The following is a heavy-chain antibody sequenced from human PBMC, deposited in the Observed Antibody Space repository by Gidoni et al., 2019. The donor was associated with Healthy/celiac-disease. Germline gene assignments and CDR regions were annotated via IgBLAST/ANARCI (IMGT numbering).Heavy chain of an antibody. D-gene: IGHD3-16*02. CDR1: GFTFSSYG. CDR3: ARDYPTLDYYNGMDV. CDR2: IWYDGSNK. V-gene: IGHV3-33*01. J-gene: IGHJ6*02. Sequence: QVQLVESGGGVVQPVRSLRLSCAASGFTFSSYGMHWVRQAPGKGLEWVAVIWYDGSNKYYADSVKGRFTISRDNSKNTLYLQMSSLRAEDTAVYYCARDYPTLDYYNGMDVWGQGTTVTVSS.